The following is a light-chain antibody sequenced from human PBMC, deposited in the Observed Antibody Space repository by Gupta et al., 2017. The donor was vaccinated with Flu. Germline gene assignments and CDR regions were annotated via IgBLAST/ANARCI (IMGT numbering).Light chain of an antibody. V-gene: IGKV2-30*01. CDR3: MQCAAEPPT. Sequence: VTLGHSASVSCRSSLILLSSGGTTYLHWFHPKPGQSPRRLLYEVFIRDSGVPDRISGSGSGPDFTLIISRVKAEDVGFYFCMQCAAEPPTFGHGTKVEIK. CDR1: LILLSSGGTTY. CDR2: EVF. J-gene: IGKJ1*01.